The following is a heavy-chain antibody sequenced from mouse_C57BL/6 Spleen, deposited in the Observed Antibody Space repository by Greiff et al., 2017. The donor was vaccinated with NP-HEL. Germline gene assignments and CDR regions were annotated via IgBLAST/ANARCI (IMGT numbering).Heavy chain of an antibody. V-gene: IGHV1-26*01. Sequence: EVQLQQSGPELVKPGASVKISCKASGYTFTDYYMNWVKQSHGKSLEWIGDINPNNGGTSYNQKFKGKATLTVDKSSSTAYMELRSLTSEDSAVYYCARAPRTVVAWGYFDYWGQGTTLTVSS. CDR3: ARAPRTVVAWGYFDY. CDR1: GYTFTDYY. D-gene: IGHD1-1*01. CDR2: INPNNGGT. J-gene: IGHJ2*01.